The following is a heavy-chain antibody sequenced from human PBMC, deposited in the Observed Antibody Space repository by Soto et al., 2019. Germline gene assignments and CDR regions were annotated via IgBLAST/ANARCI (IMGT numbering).Heavy chain of an antibody. Sequence: GGSLRLSCAASGFTFSSYWMHWVRQAPGKGLVWVSRINSDGSSTSYADSVKGRFTISRDNAKNTLYLQMNSLRAEDTAVYYCATPRSGYNTKSQFDYWGQGTLVTVSS. V-gene: IGHV3-74*01. CDR2: INSDGSST. J-gene: IGHJ4*02. CDR1: GFTFSSYW. D-gene: IGHD5-12*01. CDR3: ATPRSGYNTKSQFDY.